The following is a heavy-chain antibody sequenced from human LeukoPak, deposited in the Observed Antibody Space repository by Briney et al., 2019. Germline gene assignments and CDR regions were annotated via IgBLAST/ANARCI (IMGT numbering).Heavy chain of an antibody. Sequence: PGGSLRLSCAASGFTVSSNYMSWVRQAPGKGLEWGSVIYSGGSTYYADSVKGRFTISRDNSKNTLYLQMNSLRAEDTAVYYCAREGVVAALDYWGQGTLVTVSS. J-gene: IGHJ4*02. CDR1: GFTVSSNY. D-gene: IGHD5-12*01. CDR3: AREGVVAALDY. V-gene: IGHV3-53*01. CDR2: IYSGGST.